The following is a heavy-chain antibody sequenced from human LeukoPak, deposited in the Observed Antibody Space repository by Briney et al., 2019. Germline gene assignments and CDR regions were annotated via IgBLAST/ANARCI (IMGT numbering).Heavy chain of an antibody. D-gene: IGHD4-17*01. CDR3: TRDQGGYGDYGDY. J-gene: IGHJ4*02. CDR1: GFTFNSNW. CDR2: IRSKAYGGTT. V-gene: IGHV3-49*04. Sequence: GGSLRLSCAASGFTFNSNWMSWVRQAPGKGLEWVGFIRSKAYGGTTEYAASVKGRFTISRDDSKSIAYLQMNSLKTEDTAVYYCTRDQGGYGDYGDYWGQGTLVTVSS.